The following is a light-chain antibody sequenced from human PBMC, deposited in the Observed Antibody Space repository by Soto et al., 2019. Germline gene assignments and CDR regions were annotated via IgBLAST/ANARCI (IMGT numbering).Light chain of an antibody. CDR1: QSILDANGYIY. J-gene: IGKJ1*01. CDR2: LRY. Sequence: DIVMTQSPLSLPVTPGEPASISFRSSQSILDANGYIYLDWYLQKPGQSTQLLIYLRYDRAFGVRDRFNGSGSGTDFTLKISKVEAEDVGIYYCMQTLQIPWTVGQGTKVEIK. CDR3: MQTLQIPWT. V-gene: IGKV2-28*01.